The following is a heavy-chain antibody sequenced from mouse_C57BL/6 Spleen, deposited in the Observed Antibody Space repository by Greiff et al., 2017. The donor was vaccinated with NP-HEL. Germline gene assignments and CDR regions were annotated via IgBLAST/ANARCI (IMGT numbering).Heavy chain of an antibody. Sequence: EVKLEESGPGLVKPSQSLSLTCSVTGYSITSGYYWNWIRQFPGNKLEWMGYISYDGSNNYNPSLKNRISITRDTSKNQFFLKLNSVTTEDTATYYCASFYYGYCLGYWGQGTTLTVSS. CDR2: ISYDGSN. D-gene: IGHD2-2*01. CDR3: ASFYYGYCLGY. V-gene: IGHV3-6*01. CDR1: GYSITSGYY. J-gene: IGHJ2*01.